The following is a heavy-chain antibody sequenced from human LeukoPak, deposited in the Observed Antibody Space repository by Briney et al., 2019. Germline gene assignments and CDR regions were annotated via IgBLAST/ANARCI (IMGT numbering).Heavy chain of an antibody. CDR3: ARVVFTGGSDY. J-gene: IGHJ4*02. CDR2: IIPIFGTA. V-gene: IGHV1-69*05. D-gene: IGHD2-8*02. Sequence: ASVKVSCKASGGTFSSYAISWVRQAPGQGLEWMGGIIPIFGTANYAQKLQGRVTMTTDTSTSTAYMELRSLRSDDTAVYYCARVVFTGGSDYWGQGTLVTVSS. CDR1: GGTFSSYA.